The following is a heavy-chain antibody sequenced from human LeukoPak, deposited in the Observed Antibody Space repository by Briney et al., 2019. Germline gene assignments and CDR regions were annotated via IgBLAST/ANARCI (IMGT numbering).Heavy chain of an antibody. V-gene: IGHV4-61*02. CDR1: GGSLSSGSYY. J-gene: IGHJ4*02. CDR3: ARDGLYSNGYSYFDY. D-gene: IGHD3-22*01. CDR2: VYASGYS. Sequence: SQTLSLTCTVSGGSLSSGSYYWSWIRQPAGKRLDWIGRVYASGYSNYNPSLRSRVTMSLDTSKKQLSLRLSSVTAAETAVYYCARDGLYSNGYSYFDYWGQGTLVTVSP.